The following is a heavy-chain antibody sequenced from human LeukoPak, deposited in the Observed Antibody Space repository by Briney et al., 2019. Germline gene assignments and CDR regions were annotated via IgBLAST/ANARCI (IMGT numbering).Heavy chain of an antibody. D-gene: IGHD3-10*01. CDR2: INPNSGAT. CDR1: GYTFTGYY. V-gene: IGHV1-2*02. Sequence: GASVKVSCKPSGYTFTGYYMHWVRQAPGQGLEGMGWINPNSGATNYAQKFQGRVTVTRDTSINTAYMELSRLRSDDTAVYYCAREPPRGRGSYYFDYWGQGTLVTVSS. CDR3: AREPPRGRGSYYFDY. J-gene: IGHJ4*02.